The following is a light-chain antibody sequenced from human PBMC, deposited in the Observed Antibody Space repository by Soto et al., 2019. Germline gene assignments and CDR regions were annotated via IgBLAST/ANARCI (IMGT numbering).Light chain of an antibody. J-gene: IGLJ1*01. CDR1: SSNIGAGYD. CDR2: INS. CDR3: QSYDSSLSGYV. V-gene: IGLV1-40*01. Sequence: QPVLTQPPSVSGAPGQRVTISCTGSSSNIGAGYDVHWYQQLPGAAPRLLIYINSIRPSGVPDRFSGSKSGTSASLAITGLQAEDEADYYCQSYDSSLSGYVFGTGTKVTVL.